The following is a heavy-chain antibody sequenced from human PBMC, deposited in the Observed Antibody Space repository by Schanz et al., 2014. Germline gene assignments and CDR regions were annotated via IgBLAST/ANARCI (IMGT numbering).Heavy chain of an antibody. CDR2: INTNNGDP. V-gene: IGHV7-4-1*02. J-gene: IGHJ5*02. Sequence: QVQLVQSGVEVKKPGASVKVSCKASGYTFTGYYMHWVRQAPGQGLEWMGWINTNNGDPTYAQGFTGRFVFSLDTSVSTAYLQISSLKAEDTAVYYCARGGVVVVTAALNWFDPWGQGTLVTVSS. CDR1: GYTFTGYY. CDR3: ARGGVVVVTAALNWFDP. D-gene: IGHD2-15*01.